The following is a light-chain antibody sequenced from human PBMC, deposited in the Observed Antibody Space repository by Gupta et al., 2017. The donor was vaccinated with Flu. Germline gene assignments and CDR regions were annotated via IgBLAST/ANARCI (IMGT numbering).Light chain of an antibody. CDR2: ENN. V-gene: IGLV1-51*02. CDR1: SSNIGNNY. CDR3: GTWDSSLSADVV. Sequence: PPSVSAAPGQKVTISCSGSSSNIGNNYVSWYQQLPGTAPKLLIYENNKRPSGIPDRFSGSKSGTSATLGITGLQTGDEADYYCGTWDSSLSADVVFGGGTKLTVL. J-gene: IGLJ2*01.